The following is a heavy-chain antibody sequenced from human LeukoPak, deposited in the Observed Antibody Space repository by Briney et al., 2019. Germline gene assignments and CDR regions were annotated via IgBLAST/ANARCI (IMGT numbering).Heavy chain of an antibody. CDR3: ARDPAGTLIDY. V-gene: IGHV3-48*04. J-gene: IGHJ4*02. CDR1: GFTFSTYS. Sequence: GGSLRLSCAASGFTFSTYSMNWVRQAPGKGLEWVSYISSSSTTIYYADSVKGRFTISRDNAKNTLYLQMNSLRAEDTAVYYCARDPAGTLIDYWGQGTLVTVSS. CDR2: ISSSSTTI.